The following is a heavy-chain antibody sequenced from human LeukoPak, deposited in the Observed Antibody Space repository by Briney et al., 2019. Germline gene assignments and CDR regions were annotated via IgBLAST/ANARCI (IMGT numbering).Heavy chain of an antibody. CDR3: ARQAGVSAAIDY. Sequence: GESLKISCTGSGFTFTNYWIGWVRQMPGKGLEWMGIIFPRDSDTRYSPSFQGQVTISADKSISTAYLQWSSLRASDSAMYYCARQAGVSAAIDYWGQGTLVTVSS. CDR1: GFTFTNYW. CDR2: IFPRDSDT. D-gene: IGHD2-2*01. J-gene: IGHJ4*02. V-gene: IGHV5-51*01.